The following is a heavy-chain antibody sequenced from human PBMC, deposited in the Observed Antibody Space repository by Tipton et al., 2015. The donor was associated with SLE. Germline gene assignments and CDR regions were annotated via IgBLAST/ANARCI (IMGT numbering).Heavy chain of an antibody. J-gene: IGHJ3*02. CDR3: ARHLPYSSSSKAFDI. Sequence: TLSLTCTVSGGSISSSSYYWGWLRQPPGKGLEWIGSIYYSGSTYYNPSLKSRVTISVDTSKNQFSLKLSSVTAADTAVYYCARHLPYSSSSKAFDIWGQGTMVTVSS. CDR1: GGSISSSSYY. V-gene: IGHV4-39*07. CDR2: IYYSGST. D-gene: IGHD6-6*01.